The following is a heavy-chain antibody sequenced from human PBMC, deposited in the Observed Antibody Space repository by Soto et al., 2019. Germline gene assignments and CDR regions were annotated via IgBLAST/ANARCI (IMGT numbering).Heavy chain of an antibody. CDR3: ARGRYSSGWFDF. CDR1: GGSVSSASYY. J-gene: IGHJ4*02. CDR2: TSYSGST. V-gene: IGHV4-61*01. Sequence: SETLSLTCTVSGGSVSSASYYWNWIRQPPGQGLEWIGYTSYSGSTDYNPTLKSRVTISVDTSKNKFSLKLSSVTAADTAVYYCARGRYSSGWFDFWGQGTLVTVSS. D-gene: IGHD6-19*01.